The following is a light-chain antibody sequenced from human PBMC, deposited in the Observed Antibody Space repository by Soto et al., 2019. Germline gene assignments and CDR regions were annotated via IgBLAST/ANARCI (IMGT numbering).Light chain of an antibody. CDR3: LQNNGFPPT. CDR2: AAS. J-gene: IGKJ1*01. Sequence: DIQMTQSPSSLSASVGDRVTVTCRASQAIRNDLGWYQQRPGKAPKRLFYAASSLQSGVPSRFSGSGSGTEFTLTITSLQPEDSATYYCLQNNGFPPTFGQGTKVEIK. V-gene: IGKV1-17*01. CDR1: QAIRND.